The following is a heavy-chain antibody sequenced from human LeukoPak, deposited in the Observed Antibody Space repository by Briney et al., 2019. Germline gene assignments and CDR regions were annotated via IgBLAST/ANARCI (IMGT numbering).Heavy chain of an antibody. CDR2: ISWNSGSI. V-gene: IGHV3-9*01. D-gene: IGHD1-14*01. Sequence: GGSLRLSCAASGFTFRDYAMTWVRQAPGKGPEWVSGISWNSGSIGYADSVKGRFTISRDNAKNSLYLQMNSLRAEDTALYYCAKETAGPPGSQPNDYWGQGTLVTVSS. J-gene: IGHJ4*02. CDR3: AKETAGPPGSQPNDY. CDR1: GFTFRDYA.